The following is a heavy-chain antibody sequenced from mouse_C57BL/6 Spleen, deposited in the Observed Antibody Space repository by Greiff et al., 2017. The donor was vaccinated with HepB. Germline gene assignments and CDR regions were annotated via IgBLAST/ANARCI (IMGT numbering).Heavy chain of an antibody. CDR1: GFTFSDYG. J-gene: IGHJ4*01. D-gene: IGHD1-1*01. CDR2: ISSGSSTI. Sequence: EVHLVESGGGLVKPGGSLKLSCAASGFTFSDYGMHWVRQAPEKGLEWVAYISSGSSTIYYADTVKGRFTISRDNAKNTLFLQMTRLRSEDTAMYYCARPDTTVGEGAMDYWGQGTSVTVSS. CDR3: ARPDTTVGEGAMDY. V-gene: IGHV5-17*01.